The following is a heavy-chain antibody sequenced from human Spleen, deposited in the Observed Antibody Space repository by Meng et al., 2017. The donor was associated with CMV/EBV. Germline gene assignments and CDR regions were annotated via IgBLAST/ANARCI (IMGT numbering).Heavy chain of an antibody. CDR1: GFTFSNAW. J-gene: IGHJ3*02. Sequence: GESLKISCAASGFTFSNAWMSWVRQAPGKGLEWVSSISSSSSYIYYADSVKGRFTISRDNAKNSLYLQMNSLRAEDTAVYYCARVPRNYGDPFDIWGQGTMVTVSS. CDR3: ARVPRNYGDPFDI. D-gene: IGHD4-17*01. CDR2: ISSSSSYI. V-gene: IGHV3-21*01.